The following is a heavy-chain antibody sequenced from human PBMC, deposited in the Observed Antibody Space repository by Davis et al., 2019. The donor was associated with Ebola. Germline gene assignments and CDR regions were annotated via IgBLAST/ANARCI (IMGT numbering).Heavy chain of an antibody. CDR1: GFTFSSYA. V-gene: IGHV3-30*04. D-gene: IGHD3-3*01. CDR3: AKDGGETFWSGYFGY. CDR2: ISYDGSNK. Sequence: PGGSLRLSCAASGFTFSSYAMHWVRQAPGKGLEWVAVISYDGSNKYYADSVKGRFTISRDNSKNTLYLQMNSLRAEDTAVYYCAKDGGETFWSGYFGYWGQGTLVTVSS. J-gene: IGHJ4*02.